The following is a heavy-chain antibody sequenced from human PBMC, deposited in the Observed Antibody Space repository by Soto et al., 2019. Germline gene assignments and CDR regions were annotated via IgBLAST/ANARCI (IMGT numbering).Heavy chain of an antibody. J-gene: IGHJ3*02. V-gene: IGHV6-1*01. D-gene: IGHD1-26*01. Sequence: SQTLSLTCAISGDSVSINSAALNWLRQSPSRGLEWLGRTYYRSKWYNDYVVSVKSRITINPDTSKNQFSLQLNSVTPADRAVYYCARERGAISVAFDIWGDGTVFTV. CDR1: GDSVSINSAA. CDR3: ARERGAISVAFDI. CDR2: TYYRSKWYN.